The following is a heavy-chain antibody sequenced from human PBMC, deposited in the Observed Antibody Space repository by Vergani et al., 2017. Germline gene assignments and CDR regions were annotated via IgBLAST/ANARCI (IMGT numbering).Heavy chain of an antibody. V-gene: IGHV1-18*01. CDR2: ISAYNGNT. CDR3: ARPRGGWELLRWDRDFDY. Sequence: QVQLVQSGAEVKKPGASVKVSCKASGYTFTSYGISWVRQAPGQGLEWMGWISAYNGNTNYAQKPQGRVPMTTDTSTRTAYRELRSQRSDDTAVYYCARPRGGWELLRWDRDFDYWRQGTLVTVSS. D-gene: IGHD1-26*01. CDR1: GYTFTSYG. J-gene: IGHJ4*02.